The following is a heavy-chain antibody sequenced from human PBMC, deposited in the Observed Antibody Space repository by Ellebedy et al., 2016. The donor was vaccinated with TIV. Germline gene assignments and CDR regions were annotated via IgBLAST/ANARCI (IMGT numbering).Heavy chain of an antibody. D-gene: IGHD5-24*01. CDR2: ISGSGGST. CDR1: GFTFSSYA. CDR3: AKCRGWDGYNYCYFDY. V-gene: IGHV3-23*01. J-gene: IGHJ4*02. Sequence: PGGSLRLSCAASGFTFSSYAMSWVRQAPGKGLEWVSAISGSGGSTYYADSVKGRFTISRDNSKNTLYLQMNSLRAEDTAVYYCAKCRGWDGYNYCYFDYWGQGTLVTVSS.